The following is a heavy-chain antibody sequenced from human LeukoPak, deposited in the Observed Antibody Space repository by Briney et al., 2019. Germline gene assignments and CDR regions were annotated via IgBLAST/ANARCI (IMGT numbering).Heavy chain of an antibody. CDR3: ARESGAFSPFGF. D-gene: IGHD1-26*01. J-gene: IGHJ4*02. CDR2: VHLSGTS. CDR1: GGSILTPNW. Sequence: SRTLSLTCAVSGGSILTPNWWSWVRQPPGKGLEWFGEVHLSGTSNYNPSLKSRVSMLIDKPKNHLSLNLTSVPAAATAMYYCARESGAFSPFGFWGQGTLVTVSS. V-gene: IGHV4-4*02.